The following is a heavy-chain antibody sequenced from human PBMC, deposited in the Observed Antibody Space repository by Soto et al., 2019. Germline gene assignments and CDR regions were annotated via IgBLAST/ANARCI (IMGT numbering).Heavy chain of an antibody. V-gene: IGHV1-18*01. D-gene: IGHD3-3*01. CDR1: GYTFTSYA. CDR2: ISAYNGNT. Sequence: ASVKVSCKASGYTFTSYAISWVRQDPGKGLEWMGWISAYNGNTNYAQKLQGRVTMTTDTSTSTAYMELRSLRSDDTAVYYCARVAFREFTIFGVVNNCFDPWGQGTLVTVS. J-gene: IGHJ5*02. CDR3: ARVAFREFTIFGVVNNCFDP.